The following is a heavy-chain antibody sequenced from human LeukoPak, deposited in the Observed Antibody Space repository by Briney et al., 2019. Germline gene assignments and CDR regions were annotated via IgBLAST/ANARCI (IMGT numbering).Heavy chain of an antibody. CDR2: IYYSGSV. CDR3: ARLGSYFDY. V-gene: IGHV4-59*08. CDR1: GGSLTSYY. Sequence: SETLSLTCTVSGGSLTSYYWSWIRQPPGKGLQWIGYIYYSGSVNYNPTLKSRVTISVDTSKNQFSLNLSSVTAADTAVYYCARLGSYFDYWGQGTQVTVSS. J-gene: IGHJ4*02.